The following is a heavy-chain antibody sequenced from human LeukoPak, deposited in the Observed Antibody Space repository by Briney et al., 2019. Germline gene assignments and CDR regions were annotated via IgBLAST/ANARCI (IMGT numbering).Heavy chain of an antibody. V-gene: IGHV4-59*01. Sequence: SETLSLTCTVSGGSISSYYWSWIRQPPGKGLEWIGYIYYSGSTNYNPSLKSRVTISVDTSKNQFSLKLSPVTAADTAVYYCARVTGTRRSDYYYYMDVWGKGTTVTVSS. CDR3: ARVTGTRRSDYYYYMDV. CDR2: IYYSGST. J-gene: IGHJ6*03. CDR1: GGSISSYY. D-gene: IGHD1-20*01.